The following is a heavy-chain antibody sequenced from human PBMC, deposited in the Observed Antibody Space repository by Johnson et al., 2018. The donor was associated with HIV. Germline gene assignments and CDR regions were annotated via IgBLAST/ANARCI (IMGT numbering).Heavy chain of an antibody. V-gene: IGHV3-30*02. CDR3: AKDLPPMILVGGDAFDI. D-gene: IGHD3-22*01. CDR1: GFTFSNYG. CDR2: IRYDGSNK. J-gene: IGHJ3*02. Sequence: QVQLVESGGGMVQPGGSLRLSCAASGFTFSNYGMHWVRQAPGKGLEWVAFIRYDGSNKYYADSMKGRFTISRDNSKNTLYLQMNSLRAEDTAVYYRAKDLPPMILVGGDAFDIWGQVTMVTVSS.